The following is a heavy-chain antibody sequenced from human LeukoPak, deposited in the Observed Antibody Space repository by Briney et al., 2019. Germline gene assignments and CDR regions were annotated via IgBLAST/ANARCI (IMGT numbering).Heavy chain of an antibody. D-gene: IGHD3-16*01. CDR2: IIPIFGTA. V-gene: IGHV1-69*13. J-gene: IGHJ4*02. CDR1: GYTFTSYG. Sequence: GASVKVSCKASGYTFTSYGISWVRQAPGQGLEWMGGIIPIFGTANYAQKFQGRVTITADESTSTAYMELSSLRSEDTAVYYCARGGGPHDYWGQGTLVTVSS. CDR3: ARGGGPHDY.